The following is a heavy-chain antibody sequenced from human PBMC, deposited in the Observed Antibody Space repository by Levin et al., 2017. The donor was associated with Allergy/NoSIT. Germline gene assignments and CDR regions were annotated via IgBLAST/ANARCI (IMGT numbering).Heavy chain of an antibody. V-gene: IGHV3-33*01. CDR1: GFTFSSYG. CDR3: ARAGCSGGSCYSPFDY. D-gene: IGHD2-15*01. Sequence: PGGSLRLSCAASGFTFSSYGMHWVRQAPGKGLEWVAVIWYDGSNKYYADSVKGRFTISRDNSKNTLYLQMNSLRAEDTAVYYCARAGCSGGSCYSPFDYWGQGTLVTVSS. J-gene: IGHJ4*02. CDR2: IWYDGSNK.